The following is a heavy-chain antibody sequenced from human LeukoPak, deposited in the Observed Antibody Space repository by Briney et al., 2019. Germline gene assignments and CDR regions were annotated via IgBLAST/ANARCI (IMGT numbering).Heavy chain of an antibody. CDR1: GFTFSSYE. J-gene: IGHJ4*02. CDR3: ARGTPGPNSFDY. CDR2: ISTSGTTI. D-gene: IGHD2-15*01. V-gene: IGHV3-48*03. Sequence: GGSLRLSCAASGFTFSSYEMNWVRQAPGKGLEWASFISTSGTTIYYADSVKGRFTISRDNAENSLYLQMNSLRAEDTAVYYCARGTPGPNSFDYWGQGTLVTVSS.